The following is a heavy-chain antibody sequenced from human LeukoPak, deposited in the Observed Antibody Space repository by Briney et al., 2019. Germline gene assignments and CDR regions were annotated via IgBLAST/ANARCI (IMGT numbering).Heavy chain of an antibody. V-gene: IGHV4-61*02. CDR1: GGSISSGSYY. Sequence: SETLSLTCTVSGGSISSGSYYWSWIRQPGGKGLEWIGRIYTSGSTNYHPSLKSRVTISVDTSKNQFSLKLSSVTAADTAVYYCARGDSSSYYYYYYMDVWGKGTTVTVSS. J-gene: IGHJ6*03. D-gene: IGHD6-6*01. CDR2: IYTSGST. CDR3: ARGDSSSYYYYYYMDV.